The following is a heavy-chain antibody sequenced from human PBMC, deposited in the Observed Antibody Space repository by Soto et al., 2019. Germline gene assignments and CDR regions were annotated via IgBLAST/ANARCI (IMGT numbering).Heavy chain of an antibody. CDR3: ARRSAVADLYYFDY. V-gene: IGHV4-34*01. CDR1: GGSFSGYY. CDR2: INHSGST. Sequence: QVQLQQWGAGLLKPSETLSLTCAVYGGSFSGYYWSWIRQPPGKGLEWIGEINHSGSTNYNPSLKRRVTISVDTSKNQFSLKLSSVTAADTAVYYCARRSAVADLYYFDYWGQGTLVTVSS. J-gene: IGHJ4*02. D-gene: IGHD6-19*01.